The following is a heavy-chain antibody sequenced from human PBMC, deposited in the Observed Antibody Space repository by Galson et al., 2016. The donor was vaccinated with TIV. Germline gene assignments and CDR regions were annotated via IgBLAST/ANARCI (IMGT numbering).Heavy chain of an antibody. CDR2: ILPISRTT. D-gene: IGHD2-15*01. Sequence: SVKVSCKASGGTLSNFAFNWVRQAPGQGLEWMGGILPISRTTNFAQKFQERVTFTADESTNTVYMELSSLRSDDTAVYCCARDVPCGGSCYFFDYWGQGTLVTVSA. V-gene: IGHV1-69*13. J-gene: IGHJ4*02. CDR1: GGTLSNFA. CDR3: ARDVPCGGSCYFFDY.